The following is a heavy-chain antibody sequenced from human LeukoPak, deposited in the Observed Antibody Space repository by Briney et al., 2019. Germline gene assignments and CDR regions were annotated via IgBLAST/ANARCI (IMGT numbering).Heavy chain of an antibody. Sequence: SETLSLTCTVSGGSINSYYWSWIRQPPGKGLEWIGDVYYSGSTNYNPSLKSRVTMSLDTSKSQFSLKLSSVTAADTAVYYCTRSLGVVIHGGMDVWGRGTTVTDSS. CDR3: TRSLGVVIHGGMDV. V-gene: IGHV4-59*01. CDR1: GGSINSYY. D-gene: IGHD3-3*01. J-gene: IGHJ6*02. CDR2: VYYSGST.